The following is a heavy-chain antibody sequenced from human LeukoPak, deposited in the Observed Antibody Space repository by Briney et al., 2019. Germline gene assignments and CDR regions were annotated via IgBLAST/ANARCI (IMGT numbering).Heavy chain of an antibody. Sequence: VASVKVSCKASGYTFTSYGISWVRQAPGQGLEWMGWISAYNGNTNYAQKLQGRVTMTTDTSTSTAYMELRRLRSDDTAVYYCARVRGSCYVAGGFDPWGQGTLVTVSS. V-gene: IGHV1-18*01. CDR2: ISAYNGNT. J-gene: IGHJ5*02. D-gene: IGHD2-15*01. CDR3: ARVRGSCYVAGGFDP. CDR1: GYTFTSYG.